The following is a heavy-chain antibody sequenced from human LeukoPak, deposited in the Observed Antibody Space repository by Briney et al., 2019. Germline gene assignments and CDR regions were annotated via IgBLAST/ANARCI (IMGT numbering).Heavy chain of an antibody. CDR3: TKTVYSSGWYPIDN. D-gene: IGHD6-19*01. V-gene: IGHV3-72*01. Sequence: GGSLRLSCVASGFTFSDHHMDWVRQAPGKGLEWVGRSRNKANSYTTEYAASVKGRFTISRDDSKNSMYVQMNSLKTEDTAVYYCTKTVYSSGWYPIDNWGQGTLVTVSS. J-gene: IGHJ4*02. CDR2: SRNKANSYTT. CDR1: GFTFSDHH.